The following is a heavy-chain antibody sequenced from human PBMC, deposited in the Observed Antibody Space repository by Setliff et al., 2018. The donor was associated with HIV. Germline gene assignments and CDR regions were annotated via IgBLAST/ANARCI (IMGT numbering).Heavy chain of an antibody. CDR2: ISTGGTAM. Sequence: GESLKISCAASGFSFRTCSMNWVRQAPGKGLEWVSYISTGGTAMFYADSVKGRFTISRDDAKNSMYLQMNRLRAEDTVVYYCARGVGSRTFGYNWFDPWGQGTPVTVSS. D-gene: IGHD3-10*01. V-gene: IGHV3-48*01. CDR1: GFSFRTCS. J-gene: IGHJ5*02. CDR3: ARGVGSRTFGYNWFDP.